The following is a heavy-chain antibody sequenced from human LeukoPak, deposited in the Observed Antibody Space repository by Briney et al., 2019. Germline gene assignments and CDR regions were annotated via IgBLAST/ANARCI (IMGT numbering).Heavy chain of an antibody. J-gene: IGHJ4*02. D-gene: IGHD3-22*01. CDR1: GFTFSSYG. V-gene: IGHV3-33*08. CDR2: IWYDGSNK. CDR3: AMGYFESSGYYAD. Sequence: GGSLRLSCAASGFTFSSYGMHWVRQAPGKGLEWVAVIWYDGSNKYYADSVKGRFTISRDNSKNTLYLQMNSLRAEDTAVYYCAMGYFESSGYYADWGQGTLVTVSS.